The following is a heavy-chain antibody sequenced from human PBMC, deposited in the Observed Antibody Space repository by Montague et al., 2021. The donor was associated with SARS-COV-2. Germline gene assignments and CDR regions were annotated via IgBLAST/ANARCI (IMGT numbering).Heavy chain of an antibody. CDR2: INHSGST. J-gene: IGHJ6*02. CDR1: GGSFSGYY. Sequence: SETLSLTCAVYGGSFSGYYWSWIRQPPGKGLEWIGEINHSGSTNYNPSLKSRVTISVDTSKNQLSLKLSSVTAADTAVYYCARGRPVTTFYYYYGMDVWGQGTTVTVSS. V-gene: IGHV4-34*01. CDR3: ARGRPVTTFYYYYGMDV. D-gene: IGHD4-17*01.